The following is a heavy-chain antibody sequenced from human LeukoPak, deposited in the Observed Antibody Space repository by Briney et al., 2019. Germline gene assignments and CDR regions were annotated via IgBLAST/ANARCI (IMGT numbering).Heavy chain of an antibody. CDR2: ISAYNGNT. D-gene: IGHD3-3*01. V-gene: IGHV1-18*01. J-gene: IGHJ6*03. Sequence: ASVKVSCKASGYTFTSYGISWVRQAPGQGLEWMGWISAYNGNTNYAQKLQGRVTMTTDTSTSTAYMELRSLRSDDTAVYYCARANAPYYDFWSGYFGKHYYYMDVWGKGTTVTVSS. CDR1: GYTFTSYG. CDR3: ARANAPYYDFWSGYFGKHYYYMDV.